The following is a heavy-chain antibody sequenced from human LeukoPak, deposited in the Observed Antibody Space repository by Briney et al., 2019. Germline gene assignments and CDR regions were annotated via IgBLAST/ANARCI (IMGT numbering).Heavy chain of an antibody. D-gene: IGHD3-10*01. CDR2: ISAYNGNT. V-gene: IGHV1-18*04. CDR1: GYTFTSYY. Sequence: ASVKVSCKASGYTFTSYYMHWVRQAPGQGLEWMGWISAYNGNTNYAQKLQGRVTMTTDTSTSTAYMELRSLRSDGTAVYYCARGSSSMVRGVSYWGQGTLVTVSS. J-gene: IGHJ4*02. CDR3: ARGSSSMVRGVSY.